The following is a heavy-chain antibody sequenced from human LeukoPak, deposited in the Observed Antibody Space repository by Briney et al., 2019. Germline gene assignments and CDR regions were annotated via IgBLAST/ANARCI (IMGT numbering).Heavy chain of an antibody. V-gene: IGHV1-18*01. J-gene: IGHJ4*02. CDR3: ARGVSVTTPYLDS. CDR2: VSAYNGNT. D-gene: IGHD4-17*01. Sequence: ASVKVSCKASGYTFTNHAIHWVRRAPGQGLEWMGRVSAYNGNTKYPQKSQGRVTMTTDTSASTAYMELMSLRYDDSAVYYCARGVSVTTPYLDSWGQGTLVTVSS. CDR1: GYTFTNHA.